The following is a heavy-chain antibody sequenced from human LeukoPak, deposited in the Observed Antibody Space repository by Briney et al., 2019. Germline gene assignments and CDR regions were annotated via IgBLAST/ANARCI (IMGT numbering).Heavy chain of an antibody. V-gene: IGHV4-4*07. CDR3: ARDRSSGWYGGYYFDY. CDR1: GGSISSYY. J-gene: IGHJ4*02. D-gene: IGHD6-19*01. Sequence: PSETLSLTCTVSGGSISSYYWSWIRQPAGKGLEWIGRIYTSGSTNYNPSLKSRVTMSVDTSKNQFPLKLSSVTAADTAVYYCARDRSSGWYGGYYFDYWGQGALVTVSS. CDR2: IYTSGST.